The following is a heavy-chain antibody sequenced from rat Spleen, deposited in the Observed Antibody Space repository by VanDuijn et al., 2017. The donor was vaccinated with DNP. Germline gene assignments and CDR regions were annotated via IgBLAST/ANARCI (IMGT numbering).Heavy chain of an antibody. CDR1: GNAFITNY. CDR2: IHTGSGGT. V-gene: IGHV1-43*01. J-gene: IGHJ3*01. D-gene: IGHD4-4*01. Sequence: QIQLQQSGAELAKPGSSVKISCKASGNAFITNYFGWIKQTTGQGLDYIGYIHTGSGGTAYNEKFKGKATLTVDKSSSTAFMQLTSLTPDDSAVYYCASGVVVILCAYWGQGTLVTVSS. CDR3: ASGVVVILCAY.